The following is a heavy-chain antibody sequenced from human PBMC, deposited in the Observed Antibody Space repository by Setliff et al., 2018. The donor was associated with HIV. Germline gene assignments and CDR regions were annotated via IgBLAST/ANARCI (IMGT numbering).Heavy chain of an antibody. CDR1: GFTFISYA. Sequence: QTGGSLRLSCAASGFTFISYAMSWVRQAPGKGLEWVSTISGSGGTTYYADSVKGRFTISRDNSKNTLYLQMNSLRAEDTAVYYCAREVGGIQYSGYDFLSLGYFSPDYWGQGTLVTVSS. D-gene: IGHD5-12*01. CDR3: AREVGGIQYSGYDFLSLGYFSPDY. V-gene: IGHV3-23*01. J-gene: IGHJ4*02. CDR2: ISGSGGTT.